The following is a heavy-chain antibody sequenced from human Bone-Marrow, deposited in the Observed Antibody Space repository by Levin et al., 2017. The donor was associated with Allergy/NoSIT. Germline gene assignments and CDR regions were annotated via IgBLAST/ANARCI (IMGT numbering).Heavy chain of an antibody. CDR2: IKSDGSYT. CDR3: AGGDSGYSEY. Sequence: LAGGSLRLSCAASGFTFSSNWMHWVRQAPGKGLVWVSRIKSDGSYTNYADSVKGRFTISRDNAKNTLYLQMNSLRAEDTAVYYCAGGDSGYSEYWGQGTLVTVSS. J-gene: IGHJ4*02. CDR1: GFTFSSNW. D-gene: IGHD3-22*01. V-gene: IGHV3-74*01.